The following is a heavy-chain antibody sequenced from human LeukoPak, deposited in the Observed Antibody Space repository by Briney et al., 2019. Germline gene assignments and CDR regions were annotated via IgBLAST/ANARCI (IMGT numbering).Heavy chain of an antibody. CDR3: ARDSGLISETQLDY. CDR1: GGSISSYY. CDR2: IYYSGST. D-gene: IGHD2-8*01. V-gene: IGHV4-59*01. Sequence: PSETLSLTCTVSGGSISSYYWSWIRQPPGKGLEWIGYIYYSGSTNYNPSLKSRVTISVDTSKNQFSLKLSSVTAADTAVYYCARDSGLISETQLDYWGQGTLVTVSS. J-gene: IGHJ4*02.